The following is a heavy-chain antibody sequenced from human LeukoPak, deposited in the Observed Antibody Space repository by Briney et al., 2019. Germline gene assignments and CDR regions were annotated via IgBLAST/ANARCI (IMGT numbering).Heavy chain of an antibody. J-gene: IGHJ4*02. D-gene: IGHD5-12*01. V-gene: IGHV4-59*01. Sequence: SETLSLTCTVPGGSISSYYWSWIRQPPGKGLEWIGYIYYSGSTNYNPSLKSRVTISVDTSKNRFSLKLSSVTAADTAVYYCARESPLGLLDYWGQGTLVTVSS. CDR1: GGSISSYY. CDR2: IYYSGST. CDR3: ARESPLGLLDY.